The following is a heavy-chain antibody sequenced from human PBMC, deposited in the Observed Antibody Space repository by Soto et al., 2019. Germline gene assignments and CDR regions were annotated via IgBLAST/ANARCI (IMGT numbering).Heavy chain of an antibody. CDR3: ARSGYSYGPNVD. D-gene: IGHD5-18*01. Sequence: QVQLEQSGPEVKKPGSSVKVSCKAARDTFSSSGFSWVRQAPGQGLEWMGGFIPIFGTANYAPKFQGRVSMTAEEFTTTAYMELSGLRSEDTAMYYCARSGYSYGPNVDWGHGTLVTVSS. J-gene: IGHJ4*01. V-gene: IGHV1-69*01. CDR2: FIPIFGTA. CDR1: RDTFSSSG.